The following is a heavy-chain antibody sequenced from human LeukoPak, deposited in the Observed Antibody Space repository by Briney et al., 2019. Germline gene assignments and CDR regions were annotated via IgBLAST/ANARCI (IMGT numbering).Heavy chain of an antibody. Sequence: GGSLRLSCAASGFTFSGYAMSWVRQAPGKGLEWVSAISGSGGSTYYADSVKGRFTISRDNSKNTLYLQMNGLRAEDTAVYYCAKVIIAVAGPPNYWGQGTLVTVSS. CDR1: GFTFSGYA. J-gene: IGHJ4*02. CDR3: AKVIIAVAGPPNY. V-gene: IGHV3-23*01. D-gene: IGHD6-19*01. CDR2: ISGSGGST.